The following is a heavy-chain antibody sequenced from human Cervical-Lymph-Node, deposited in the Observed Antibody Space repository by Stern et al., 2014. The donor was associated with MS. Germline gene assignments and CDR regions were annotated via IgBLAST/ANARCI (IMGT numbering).Heavy chain of an antibody. Sequence: VKLGESGAEAKKPPSSVKVSCKASGGSFSSYAISWVRQAPGQGFEWMGGIIPVLGTGKYAQKFQRRVTITVDVILHTVYLEVSSLRPEDTAVYYCARDQRHYDSGSYAFDIWGQGTMVIVSS. CDR1: GGSFSSYA. V-gene: IGHV1-69*01. D-gene: IGHD3-10*01. J-gene: IGHJ3*02. CDR2: IIPVLGTG. CDR3: ARDQRHYDSGSYAFDI.